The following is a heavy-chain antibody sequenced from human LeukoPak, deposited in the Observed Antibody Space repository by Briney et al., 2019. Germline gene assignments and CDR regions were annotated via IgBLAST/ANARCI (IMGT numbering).Heavy chain of an antibody. J-gene: IGHJ4*02. CDR3: AKDVVVQD. CDR2: ISASGGVT. V-gene: IGHV3-23*01. CDR1: GFTFITYS. Sequence: GGSLRLSCAASGFTFITYSMNWVRQAPGKGLEWVSTISASGGVTYSADSVKGRFTISRDNSKNTLFLQMNSLRAEDTAVYYCAKDVVVQDWGQGTLVTVSS. D-gene: IGHD2-2*01.